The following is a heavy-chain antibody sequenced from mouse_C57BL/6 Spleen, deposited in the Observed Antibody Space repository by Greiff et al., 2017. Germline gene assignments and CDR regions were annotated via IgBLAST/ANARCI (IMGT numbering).Heavy chain of an antibody. CDR2: IYPRDGDT. CDR3: ERRPITTVIDY. V-gene: IGHV1-80*01. CDR1: GYAFSSYW. J-gene: IGHJ2*01. Sequence: VKLQQSGAELVKPGASVKISCKASGYAFSSYWMNWVKQRPGKGLEWIGQIYPRDGDTNYNGKFKGKATLTADKSSSTAYMQLSSLTSEDSAVYFCERRPITTVIDYWGQGTTLTVSS. D-gene: IGHD1-1*01.